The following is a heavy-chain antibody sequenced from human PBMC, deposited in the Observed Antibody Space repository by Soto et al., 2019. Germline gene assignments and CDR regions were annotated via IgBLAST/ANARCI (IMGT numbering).Heavy chain of an antibody. J-gene: IGHJ4*02. CDR3: AKVEERWDLTLHYDS. CDR1: GFTFSSYP. CDR2: ISYDGPNQ. D-gene: IGHD1-26*01. Sequence: QVQLVESGGGVVQPGRSLRPSGAPSGFTFSSYPMHWARQAPGKGLEWVAAISYDGPNQYNGDSVKGRFTISRDNSRNMLYLQMDSLRDEDTALYYCAKVEERWDLTLHYDSWGQGTLVTVSS. V-gene: IGHV3-30*18.